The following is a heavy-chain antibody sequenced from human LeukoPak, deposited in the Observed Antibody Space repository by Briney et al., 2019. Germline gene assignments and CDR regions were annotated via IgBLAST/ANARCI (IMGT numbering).Heavy chain of an antibody. J-gene: IGHJ4*02. CDR1: GFTFTTYG. CDR3: ARDLNYYFDY. CDR2: INSDGSST. Sequence: GGSLRLSCSASGFTFTTYGMNWVRQAPGKGLVWVSRINSDGSSTSYADSVKGRFTISRDNAKNTLYLQMNSLRAEDTAVYYCARDLNYYFDYWGQGTLVTVSS. V-gene: IGHV3-74*01.